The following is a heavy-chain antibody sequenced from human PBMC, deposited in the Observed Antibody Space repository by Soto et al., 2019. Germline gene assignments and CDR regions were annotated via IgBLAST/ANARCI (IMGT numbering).Heavy chain of an antibody. CDR2: MNPNSGNT. CDR1: VYTFTSYD. J-gene: IGHJ6*02. D-gene: IGHD6-13*01. V-gene: IGHV1-8*01. Sequence: ASVKVSCKASVYTFTSYDVNWVRQATGQGLEWMGWMNPNSGNTGYAQKFQGRVTMTRNTSISTAYMELSTLRSEDTAVYYCARYSLSYYYYSGMDVWGQGTTVTVSS. CDR3: ARYSLSYYYYSGMDV.